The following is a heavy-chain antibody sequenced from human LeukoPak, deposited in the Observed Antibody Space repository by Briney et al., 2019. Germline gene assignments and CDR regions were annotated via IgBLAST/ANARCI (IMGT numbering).Heavy chain of an antibody. D-gene: IGHD6-13*01. CDR1: GGSISSYY. CDR3: ARRDSSSWYFDL. J-gene: IGHJ2*01. V-gene: IGHV4-59*08. CDR2: IYYSGST. Sequence: SETLSLTCTVSGGSISSYYWRWIRQPPGKGLEWIGNIYYSGSTNYNPSLNSRVTISVDTSKDQFSLKLSSVTAADTALYYCARRDSSSWYFDLWGRGTLVTVSS.